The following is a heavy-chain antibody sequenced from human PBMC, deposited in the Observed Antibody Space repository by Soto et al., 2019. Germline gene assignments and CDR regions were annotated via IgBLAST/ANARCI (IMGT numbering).Heavy chain of an antibody. J-gene: IGHJ4*02. D-gene: IGHD1-1*01. CDR2: ISAHNGNT. CDR3: ARGRYGDY. Sequence: QVHLVQSGAEVKKPGASVKVSGKASGYTFTSYGITWVRQAPGQGLEWMGWISAHNGNTDYAQKLQGRVIVTRDTSPSTAYMELRRLISDDTAVYYCARGRYGDYWGQGALVTVSS. CDR1: GYTFTSYG. V-gene: IGHV1-18*01.